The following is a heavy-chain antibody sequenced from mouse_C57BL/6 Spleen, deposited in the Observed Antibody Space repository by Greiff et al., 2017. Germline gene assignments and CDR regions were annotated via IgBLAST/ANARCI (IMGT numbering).Heavy chain of an antibody. CDR2: IYPGDGDT. CDR1: GYAFSSYW. Sequence: VQLQQSGAELVKPGASVKISCKASGYAFSSYWMNWVKQRPGKGLEWIGQIYPGDGDTNYNGKFKGKATLTADKSSSTAYMQLSSLTSEDSAVYFCARGGYSNYDYYAMDYWGQGTSVTVSS. CDR3: ARGGYSNYDYYAMDY. J-gene: IGHJ4*01. V-gene: IGHV1-80*01. D-gene: IGHD2-5*01.